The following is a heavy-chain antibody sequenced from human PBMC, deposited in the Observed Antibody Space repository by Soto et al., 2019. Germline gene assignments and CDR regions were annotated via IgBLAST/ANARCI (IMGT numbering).Heavy chain of an antibody. Sequence: EVQVVESGGGLVQPGGTLRLACVGTGFAFSSHWMIWVRQAPGKGLEWVANIKVDGSEKYLVDSVKGRFTISRDNDKNSMYLQMNNVRDEDTAVYYCVRDRRRTGMPAWGRSGIMDVCGKGTTVTVSS. CDR3: VRDRRRTGMPAWGRSGIMDV. J-gene: IGHJ6*04. V-gene: IGHV3-7*01. CDR2: IKVDGSEK. D-gene: IGHD1-1*01. CDR1: GFAFSSHW.